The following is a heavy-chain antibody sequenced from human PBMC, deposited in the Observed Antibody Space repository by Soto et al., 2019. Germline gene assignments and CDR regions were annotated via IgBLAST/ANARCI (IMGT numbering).Heavy chain of an antibody. V-gene: IGHV3-9*01. J-gene: IGHJ6*02. CDR2: ISWNGVTI. CDR3: AKDMGVIAVAGTCMDV. D-gene: IGHD6-19*01. Sequence: EVLLVESGGGLVQPGRSLRLSCAASGFTFDDYAMYWVRQAPGKGLEWVSGISWNGVTIGYADSVKGRFTIYGDNAQNSLYLQRNSLRAEDTALYYCAKDMGVIAVAGTCMDVWGQGTTVTVSS. CDR1: GFTFDDYA.